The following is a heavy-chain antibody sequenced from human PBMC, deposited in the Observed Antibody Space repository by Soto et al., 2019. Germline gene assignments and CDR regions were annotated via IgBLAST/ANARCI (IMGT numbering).Heavy chain of an antibody. D-gene: IGHD6-13*01. CDR3: ASSSWGYYYYYMDV. V-gene: IGHV1-3*01. J-gene: IGHJ6*03. CDR2: INAGNGNT. CDR1: GYTFTSYA. Sequence: QVQLVQSGAEVKKPGASVKVSCNASGYTFTSYAMHWVRQAPGQRLEWMGWINAGNGNTKYSQKFQGRVTITRDTSASTAYMELSSLRSEDTAVYYCASSSWGYYYYYMDVWGKGTTVTVSS.